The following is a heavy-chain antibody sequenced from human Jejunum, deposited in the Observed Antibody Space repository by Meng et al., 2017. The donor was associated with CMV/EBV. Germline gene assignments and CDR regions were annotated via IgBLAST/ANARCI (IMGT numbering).Heavy chain of an antibody. CDR2: VSFDGRNQ. Sequence: FTFSSYSMHWVRQAPGKGLEWVAHVSFDGRNQYYADSMKGRFTVSRDNSKNTLYLQMKSLRTEDTAVYYCTKDQWGSSSSLTGMDVWGQGTTVTVSS. CDR1: FTFSSYS. V-gene: IGHV3-30*04. CDR3: TKDQWGSSSSLTGMDV. D-gene: IGHD6-6*01. J-gene: IGHJ6*02.